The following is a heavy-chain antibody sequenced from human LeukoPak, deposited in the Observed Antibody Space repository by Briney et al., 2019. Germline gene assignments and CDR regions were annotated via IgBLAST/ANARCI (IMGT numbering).Heavy chain of an antibody. V-gene: IGHV3-66*01. D-gene: IGHD2-21*02. CDR3: ARDTRVCGGDCYWAFDI. CDR1: GFTVSSNY. J-gene: IGHJ3*02. CDR2: IYSGGST. Sequence: HPGGSLRLSCAASGFTVSSNYMSWVCQAPGKGLEWVSVIYSGGSTYYADSVKGRFTISRDNSKNTLYLQMNSLRAEDTAVYYCARDTRVCGGDCYWAFDIWGQGTMVTVSS.